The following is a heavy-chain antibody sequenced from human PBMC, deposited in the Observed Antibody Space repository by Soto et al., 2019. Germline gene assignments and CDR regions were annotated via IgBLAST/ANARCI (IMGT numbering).Heavy chain of an antibody. CDR1: GFTFSDYY. D-gene: IGHD2-2*01. Sequence: GGSLRLSCAASGFTFSDYYMSWIRQAPGKGLEWVSYISSSGSTIYYADSVKGRFTISRDNAKNSLYLQMNSLRAEDTAVYYCARTAKGLVVPAAIYYYYYYMDVWGKGTTVTVSS. CDR2: ISSSGSTI. J-gene: IGHJ6*03. V-gene: IGHV3-11*01. CDR3: ARTAKGLVVPAAIYYYYYYMDV.